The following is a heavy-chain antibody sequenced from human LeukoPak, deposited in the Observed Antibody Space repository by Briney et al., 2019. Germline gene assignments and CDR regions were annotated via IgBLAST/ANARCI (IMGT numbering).Heavy chain of an antibody. D-gene: IGHD3-10*01. J-gene: IGHJ6*03. CDR3: ARTFGELSRGIYYYYYMDV. CDR2: IYYSGST. CDR1: GGSISSYY. V-gene: IGHV4-59*01. Sequence: SETLSLTCTVSGGSISSYYWSWIRQPPGKGLGWIGYIYYSGSTNYNPSLKSRVTISVDTSKNQFSLKLSSVTAADTAVYYCARTFGELSRGIYYYYYMDVWGKGTTVTISS.